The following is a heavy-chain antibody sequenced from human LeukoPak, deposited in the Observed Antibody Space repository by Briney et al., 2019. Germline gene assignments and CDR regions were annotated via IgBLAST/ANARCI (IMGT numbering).Heavy chain of an antibody. Sequence: GGSLRLSCAASGFTFSSYAMSWVRQAPGKGLEWVSAISGSGGSTYYADSVKGRFTISRDNSKNTLYLQMNSLRAEDTAVYYCARRRIAARGFDPWGQGTLVTVSS. D-gene: IGHD6-6*01. CDR2: ISGSGGST. CDR1: GFTFSSYA. J-gene: IGHJ5*02. CDR3: ARRRIAARGFDP. V-gene: IGHV3-23*01.